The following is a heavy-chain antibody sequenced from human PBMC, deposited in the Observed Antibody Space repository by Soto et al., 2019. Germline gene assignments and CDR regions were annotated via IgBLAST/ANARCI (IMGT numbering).Heavy chain of an antibody. V-gene: IGHV3-13*01. CDR3: ARDGGYCSGSSCYNSFDI. CDR2: IGTAGDT. J-gene: IGHJ3*02. CDR1: GFTFSSYD. D-gene: IGHD2-15*01. Sequence: EVQLVESGGGLVQPGGSLRLSCAASGFTFSSYDMHWVRQATGKGLEWVSAIGTAGDTYYSGSVKGRFTISSENDKNTLYLQMNSLRAGDTAVYYCARDGGYCSGSSCYNSFDIWGQGTMVTVSS.